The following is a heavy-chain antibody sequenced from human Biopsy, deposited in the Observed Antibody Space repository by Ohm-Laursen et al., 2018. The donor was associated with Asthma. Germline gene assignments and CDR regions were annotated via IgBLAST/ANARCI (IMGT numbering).Heavy chain of an antibody. CDR2: ISSSGSTT. Sequence: SLRLSCTAFVLSFSDYYITWMRQAPGKGLEWVSSISSSGSTTYPAESVKGRFTISRDNAQKSLFLQMGSLRAEDTAIYYCARVLESSEWGPFYHFGLDVWGQGTTVAVSS. J-gene: IGHJ6*02. D-gene: IGHD6-25*01. CDR3: ARVLESSEWGPFYHFGLDV. V-gene: IGHV3-11*01. CDR1: VLSFSDYY.